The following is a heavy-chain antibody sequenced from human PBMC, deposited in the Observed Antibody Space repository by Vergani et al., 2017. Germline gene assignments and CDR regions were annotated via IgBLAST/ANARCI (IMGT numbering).Heavy chain of an antibody. J-gene: IGHJ4*02. CDR3: AYINSMVGEDY. D-gene: IGHD3-10*01. CDR2: ISYDGSNK. V-gene: IGHV3-30-3*01. CDR1: GFTFSSYA. Sequence: VQLVESGGGLVQPGGSLRLSCAASGFTFSSYAMHWVRQAPGKGLEWVAVISYDGSNKYYADSVKGRFTISRDNSKNTLYLQMNSLRAEDTAVYYCAYINSMVGEDYWGQGTLVTVSS.